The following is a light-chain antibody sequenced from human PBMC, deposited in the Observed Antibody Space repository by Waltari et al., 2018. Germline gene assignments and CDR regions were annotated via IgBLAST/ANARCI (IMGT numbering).Light chain of an antibody. CDR2: DAS. CDR3: HHYHILPYT. Sequence: DIQMTQSPSSLSAAVGDRVTITCQATQDITTSLSWFQQKPGEPPQLLISDASTLQPGVPSRFTGTGSGTAFSFTITGLQPEDSATYYCHHYHILPYTFGRGTKLQIK. V-gene: IGKV1-33*01. J-gene: IGKJ2*01. CDR1: QDITTS.